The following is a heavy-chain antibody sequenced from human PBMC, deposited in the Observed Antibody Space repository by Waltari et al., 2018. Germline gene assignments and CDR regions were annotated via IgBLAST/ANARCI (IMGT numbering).Heavy chain of an antibody. Sequence: QLQVQESGAGLVQPSQTLSLTCAVSGDSISSGPYAWSWIRQPPGKGLEWIGYISNSGNLYYNPSLKSRVTMSVDRSKKQVCLKLSSVTAADTAVYYCAVSGSYPGSDYWGQGTLVTVSS. V-gene: IGHV4-30-2*01. CDR2: ISNSGNL. CDR3: AVSGSYPGSDY. CDR1: GDSISSGPYA. J-gene: IGHJ4*02. D-gene: IGHD1-26*01.